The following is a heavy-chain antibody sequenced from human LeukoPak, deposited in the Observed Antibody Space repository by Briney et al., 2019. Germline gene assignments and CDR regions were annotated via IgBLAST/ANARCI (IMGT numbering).Heavy chain of an antibody. V-gene: IGHV4-38-2*02. Sequence: SETLSLTCTVSGYSISSGYYWGWIRQPPGEGLEWIRIIYHGGSTYYTPSLTSRVTISVHTSKNQFSLKLSSVTAADTAVYYCATKITIFGVVIIGPHYFDYWGQGTLVTVSS. J-gene: IGHJ4*02. CDR2: IYHGGST. CDR3: ATKITIFGVVIIGPHYFDY. CDR1: GYSISSGYY. D-gene: IGHD3-3*01.